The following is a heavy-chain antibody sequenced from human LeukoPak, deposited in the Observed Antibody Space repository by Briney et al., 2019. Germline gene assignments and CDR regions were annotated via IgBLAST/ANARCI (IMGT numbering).Heavy chain of an antibody. CDR3: AKRNTYYYDSSGYQNPYYYYYYMDV. D-gene: IGHD3-22*01. Sequence: GGSLRLSCAASGFTFSSYGMHWVRQAPGKGLEWVAFIRYDGSNKYYADSVKGRFTISRDNSKNTLYLQMNSLRAEDTAVYYCAKRNTYYYDSSGYQNPYYYYYYMDVWGKGTTVTISS. V-gene: IGHV3-30*02. CDR1: GFTFSSYG. J-gene: IGHJ6*03. CDR2: IRYDGSNK.